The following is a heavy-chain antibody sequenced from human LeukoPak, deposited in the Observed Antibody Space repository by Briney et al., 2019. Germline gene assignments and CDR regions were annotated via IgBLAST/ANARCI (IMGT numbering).Heavy chain of an antibody. Sequence: GGSLRLSCAASGFPFSSYSMNWVRQAPGEGLEWVSYISSSRTTSYADSVKGRFTISRDNAKSSLYLQMNSLRAEDTAFYYCARDDIFCSGESCGNWFHPWGQGTLVTVSS. CDR1: GFPFSSYS. V-gene: IGHV3-48*04. CDR3: ARDDIFCSGESCGNWFHP. CDR2: ISSSRTT. J-gene: IGHJ5*01. D-gene: IGHD2-15*01.